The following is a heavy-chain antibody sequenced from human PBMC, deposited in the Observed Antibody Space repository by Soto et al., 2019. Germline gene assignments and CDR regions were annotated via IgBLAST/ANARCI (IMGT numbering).Heavy chain of an antibody. CDR1: GGSISSGGYY. CDR3: ARVDPRSGYNSVY. J-gene: IGHJ4*02. CDR2: IYYSGST. D-gene: IGHD5-12*01. V-gene: IGHV4-31*03. Sequence: PSETLSLTCTVSGGSISSGGYYWSWIRQHPGKGLEWIGYIYYSGSTYYNPSLKSRVTISVDTSKNQFSLKLSSVTAADTAVYYCARVDPRSGYNSVYWGQGTLVTVSS.